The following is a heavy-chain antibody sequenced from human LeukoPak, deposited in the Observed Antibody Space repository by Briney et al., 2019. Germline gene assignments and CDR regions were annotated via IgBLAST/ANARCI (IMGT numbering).Heavy chain of an antibody. CDR1: GFTFDDYA. J-gene: IGHJ4*02. CDR3: AKEAYCSSTSCNFDY. Sequence: GGSLRLSCAASGFTFDDYAMHWVRQAPGKGLEWVSGISWNSGSIGYAVSVKGRFTISRDNAKNSLYLQMNSLRAEDTALYYCAKEAYCSSTSCNFDYWGQGTLVTVSS. V-gene: IGHV3-9*01. D-gene: IGHD2-2*01. CDR2: ISWNSGSI.